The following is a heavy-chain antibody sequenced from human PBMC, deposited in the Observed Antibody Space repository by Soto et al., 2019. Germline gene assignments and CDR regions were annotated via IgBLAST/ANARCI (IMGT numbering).Heavy chain of an antibody. V-gene: IGHV3-7*01. CDR1: GFTFSSYW. CDR3: ARDSPFYYYGMDV. CDR2: IKQDGSEK. Sequence: SCAASGFTFSSYWMSWVRQAPGKGLEWVANIKQDGSEKYYVDSVKGRFTISRDNAKNSLYLQMNSLRAEDTAVYYCARDSPFYYYGMDVWGQGTTVTVSS. J-gene: IGHJ6*02.